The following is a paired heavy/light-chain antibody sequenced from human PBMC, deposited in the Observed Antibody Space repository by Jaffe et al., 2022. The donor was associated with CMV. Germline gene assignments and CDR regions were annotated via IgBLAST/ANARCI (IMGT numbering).Heavy chain of an antibody. V-gene: IGHV3-49*04. J-gene: IGHJ6*03. Sequence: EVEVVESGGGLVQPGRSLRLSCSTSGFNFGDYAMSWVRQAPGRGLEWVGFIRSKNYGGAPNYAASVIGRFTISRDDSKSIAYLQMNSLKTEDTAVYYCTRDYLYCTSTVCTTYYYYMGVWGKGTTVTVSS. CDR2: IRSKNYGGAP. CDR3: TRDYLYCTSTVCTTYYYYMGV. CDR1: GFNFGDYA. D-gene: IGHD2-2*01.
Light chain of an antibody. CDR1: ILAKKY. V-gene: IGLV3-10*01. CDR3: YSTDSSADDRRV. CDR2: EDS. Sequence: SFELTQPPSVSVSPGQTARITCSGDILAKKYAYWYQQRSGQAPVLVMYEDSKRPSGIPERFSGSRSGTTATLSISGAQVEDEADYYCYSTDSSADDRRVFGTGTKVTVL. J-gene: IGLJ1*01.